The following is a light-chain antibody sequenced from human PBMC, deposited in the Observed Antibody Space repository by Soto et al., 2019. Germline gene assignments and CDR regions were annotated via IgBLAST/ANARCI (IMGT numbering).Light chain of an antibody. J-gene: IGKJ1*01. CDR1: QSLLHSDGKTY. CDR2: EVS. CDR3: MQTKQLPVT. Sequence: DIVMTQTPLYLSVTPGQPASISCRSSQSLLHSDGKTYFYWYLQRPGQPPRLLIYEVSNRFSGVPDRFSGSGSGTDFTLNISRVETDDVGLYFCMQTKQLPVTVGQGTKVDIK. V-gene: IGKV2D-29*01.